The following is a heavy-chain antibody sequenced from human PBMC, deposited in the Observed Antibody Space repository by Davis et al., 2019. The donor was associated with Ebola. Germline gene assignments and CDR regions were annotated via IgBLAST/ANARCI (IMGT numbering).Heavy chain of an antibody. J-gene: IGHJ4*02. D-gene: IGHD2/OR15-2a*01. CDR2: SIPLLEIR. CDR3: ASDLNSDSGTKYYVRYLES. V-gene: IGHV1-69*04. Sequence: AASVKVSCKASGYTFTSYGISWVRQAPGHGLEWMANSIPLLEIRHYAENFQGRVTITADQSTGTAYMELSSLRSEDTAVYYCASDLNSDSGTKYYVRYLESWGQGTLVTVSS. CDR1: GYTFTSYG.